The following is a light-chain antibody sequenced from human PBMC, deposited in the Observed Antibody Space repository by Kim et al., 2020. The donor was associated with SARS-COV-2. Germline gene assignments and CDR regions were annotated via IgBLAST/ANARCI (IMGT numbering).Light chain of an antibody. Sequence: APGKTARITCGGNNIGSKSVHWYQQKPGQAPVLVIYYDNDRPSGIPERFSGSNSGNTATLTISRVEAGDEADYYCQVWDSSTVFGGGTQLTVL. V-gene: IGLV3-21*04. CDR1: NIGSKS. CDR2: YDN. J-gene: IGLJ2*01. CDR3: QVWDSSTV.